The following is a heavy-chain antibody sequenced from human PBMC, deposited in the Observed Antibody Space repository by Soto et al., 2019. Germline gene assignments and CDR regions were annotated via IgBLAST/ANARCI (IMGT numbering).Heavy chain of an antibody. CDR1: GDSVSCNTAA. V-gene: IGHV6-1*01. D-gene: IGHD6-19*01. J-gene: IGHJ6*02. CDR2: TYYRSKWYN. CDR3: AKTHRAVAGNYGMDV. Sequence: QTLSLTCAISGDSVSCNTAAWNWIRKYPSRGLEWLGRTYYRSKWYNDYAVSVKSRITINPDTSKNQFSLQLNSVTPEDTAVYYCAKTHRAVAGNYGMDVWGQGTTVTVSS.